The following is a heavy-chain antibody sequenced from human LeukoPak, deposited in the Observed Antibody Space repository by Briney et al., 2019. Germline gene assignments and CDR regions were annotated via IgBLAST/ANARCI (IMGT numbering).Heavy chain of an antibody. J-gene: IGHJ5*02. Sequence: PGGSLRLSCAASGFTFSSYWMSWVRQAPGKGLEWVANIKQDGSEKYYVDSVKGRFTISRHNAKNSLYLQMNSLRAEDTAVYYCARDDCSSISCYHNWFDPWGQGTLVTVSS. CDR3: ARDDCSSISCYHNWFDP. D-gene: IGHD2-2*01. CDR2: IKQDGSEK. V-gene: IGHV3-7*01. CDR1: GFTFSSYW.